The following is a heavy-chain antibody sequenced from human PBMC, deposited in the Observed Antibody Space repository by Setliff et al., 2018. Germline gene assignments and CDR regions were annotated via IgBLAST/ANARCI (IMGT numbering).Heavy chain of an antibody. CDR3: ASRTGDRVL. CDR1: GFTFSGYA. Sequence: GGSLRLSCVGSGFTFSGYAMTWVRQAPGKGLEWVSAISGSGDSTFYVDSVTGRFAISRDNAQNLLYLHMNSLRAEDTAVYYCASRTGDRVLWGQGTLVTVSS. V-gene: IGHV3-23*01. D-gene: IGHD7-27*01. CDR2: ISGSGDST. J-gene: IGHJ4*02.